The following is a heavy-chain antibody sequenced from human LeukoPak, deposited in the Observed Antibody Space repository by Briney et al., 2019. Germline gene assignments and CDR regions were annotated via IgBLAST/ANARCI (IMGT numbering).Heavy chain of an antibody. CDR1: GFTFGSRA. D-gene: IGHD3-16*01. CDR3: ARDRSYFGGTRGHDS. V-gene: IGHV3-30*04. Sequence: GGSLRLSCAASGFTFGSRAMHWVRQAPGKGLEWIAVMSHDETTIYYADSVKGRFTISRDNSMNTLYLQMNSLRSEDTAIYYCARDRSYFGGTRGHDSWGQGTLVTVSS. CDR2: MSHDETTI. J-gene: IGHJ5*02.